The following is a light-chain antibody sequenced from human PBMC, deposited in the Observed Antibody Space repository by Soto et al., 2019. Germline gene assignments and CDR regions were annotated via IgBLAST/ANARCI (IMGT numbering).Light chain of an antibody. CDR1: QSVSSY. CDR2: GAS. J-gene: IGKJ5*01. V-gene: IGKV3-11*01. Sequence: EIVLTQSPATLSLSPGERATLSCRVSQSVSSYLAWYQQRPGQAPRLLIYGASNRATGIPARFSGSGSGTDFTLTISSLEAEDFAVYYCQQRTDWPMTCGQGTRLEIK. CDR3: QQRTDWPMT.